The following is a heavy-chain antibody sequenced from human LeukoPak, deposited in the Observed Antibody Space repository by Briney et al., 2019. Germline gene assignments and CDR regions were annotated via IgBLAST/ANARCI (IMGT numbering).Heavy chain of an antibody. CDR1: GFTFSSYS. J-gene: IGHJ4*02. D-gene: IGHD3-10*01. CDR3: ARDLGPVRFGELYFDY. V-gene: IGHV3-21*01. CDR2: ISSSSYI. Sequence: PGGSLRLPCAASGFTFSSYSMTWVRQAPGKGLEWVSSISSSSYIYYADSVKGRFTISRDNAKNSLYLQMNSLRAEDTAVYYCARDLGPVRFGELYFDYWGQGTLVTVSS.